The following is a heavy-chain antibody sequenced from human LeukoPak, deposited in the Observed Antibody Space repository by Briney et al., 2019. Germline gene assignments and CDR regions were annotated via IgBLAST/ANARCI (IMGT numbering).Heavy chain of an antibody. CDR2: IKYDGNEE. CDR3: AKDIAAAGTGTDY. Sequence: GGSLRLSCAASGFTFSDYWMSWMRQAPGKGLAWVANIKYDGNEEYYVDSVKGRFTISRDNAKSSLYLQLNSLRVEDTAVYYCAKDIAAAGTGTDYWGQGTLVTVSS. J-gene: IGHJ4*02. V-gene: IGHV3-7*04. CDR1: GFTFSDYW. D-gene: IGHD6-13*01.